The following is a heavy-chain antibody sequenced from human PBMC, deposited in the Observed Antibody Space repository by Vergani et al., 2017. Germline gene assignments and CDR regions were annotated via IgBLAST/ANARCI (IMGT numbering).Heavy chain of an antibody. CDR3: ARPPGRRCSGGSCYSSCRWFDP. Sequence: QVQLVQSGAEVKKPGASVKVSCWASGYTFIEYDIDWVRQAAGQGLEWLGWMNLKSGNSGFAQKFQGRVTMTRDTSISTAYMELNSLTSEDTAVYYCARPPGRRCSGGSCYSSCRWFDPWGQGTLVTVFS. J-gene: IGHJ5*02. CDR2: MNLKSGNS. D-gene: IGHD2-15*01. V-gene: IGHV1-8*01. CDR1: GYTFIEYD.